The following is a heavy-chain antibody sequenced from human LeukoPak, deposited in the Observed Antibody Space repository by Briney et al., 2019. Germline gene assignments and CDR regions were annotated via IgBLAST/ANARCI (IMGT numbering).Heavy chain of an antibody. CDR3: AKNLYCGGGSCYPSALGMDV. V-gene: IGHV3-23*01. Sequence: PGGSLRLTCAAPGFTFSSYAMSWVRQAPGKGLEWVSGISGSGNRTYYADSVKGRFTISRDNSKNTLFLQMNSLRAEDTAVYYCAKNLYCGGGSCYPSALGMDVWGQGTTVTVSS. CDR1: GFTFSSYA. J-gene: IGHJ6*02. D-gene: IGHD2-15*01. CDR2: ISGSGNRT.